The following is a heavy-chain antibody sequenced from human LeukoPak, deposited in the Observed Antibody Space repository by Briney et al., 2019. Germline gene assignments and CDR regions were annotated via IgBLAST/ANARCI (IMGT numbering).Heavy chain of an antibody. V-gene: IGHV3-23*01. Sequence: GGSLRLSCAASGFTFSSYAMSWVRQAPGKGLEWVSGISGSGGNTYYADSVKGRFTISRDSSRNTLYLQMNSLRAEDTALYYCAKLRDTTGYSPVDYWGQGTLVTVSS. CDR3: AKLRDTTGYSPVDY. CDR1: GFTFSSYA. D-gene: IGHD3-22*01. CDR2: ISGSGGNT. J-gene: IGHJ4*02.